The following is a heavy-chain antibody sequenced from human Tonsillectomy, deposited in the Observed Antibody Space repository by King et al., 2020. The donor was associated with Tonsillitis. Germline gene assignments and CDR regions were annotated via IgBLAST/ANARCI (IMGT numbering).Heavy chain of an antibody. V-gene: IGHV1-18*04. D-gene: IGHD3-22*01. J-gene: IGHJ4*02. CDR2: SSAHNADT. CDR1: GYTFSTYG. Sequence: VQLVESGAEVKKPGASVKVSCKAFGYTFSTYGISWVRQAPGQGLEWMGWSSAHNADTNYAPKFRDRVTMTTDTSTSTAYMEVRSLRSDDTAVYYCARDSPVYDSSGIQYANWGQGTLVTVSS. CDR3: ARDSPVYDSSGIQYAN.